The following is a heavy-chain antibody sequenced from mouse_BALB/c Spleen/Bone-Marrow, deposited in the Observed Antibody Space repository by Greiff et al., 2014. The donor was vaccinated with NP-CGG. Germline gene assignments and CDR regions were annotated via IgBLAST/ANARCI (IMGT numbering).Heavy chain of an antibody. CDR3: ASYHYGSSSFAY. V-gene: IGHV14-3*02. J-gene: IGHJ3*01. CDR1: GFNIKDTY. Sequence: VQLQQSGAELVKPGASVKLSCTASGFNIKDTYMHWVKQRPEQGLEWIGRIDPANGNTKYDPKFQGKATITADTSSNTAYLQLSSLTSEDTAVYYCASYHYGSSSFAYWGQGTLVTVSA. CDR2: IDPANGNT. D-gene: IGHD1-1*01.